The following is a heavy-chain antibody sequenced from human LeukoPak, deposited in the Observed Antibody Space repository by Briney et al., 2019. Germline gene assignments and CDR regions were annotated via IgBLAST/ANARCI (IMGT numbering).Heavy chain of an antibody. CDR2: IDPNSGGT. D-gene: IGHD6-13*01. J-gene: IGHJ5*02. CDR3: ATPSSSSWYGFDP. V-gene: IGHV1-2*02. Sequence: GASVKVSCKTSGYTFTGYYIHWVRHAPGQGREWKGWIDPNSGGTNYAQKFQGRVTMTTDTSISTAYMELSRLTSADTAVYRCATPSSSSWYGFDPWGQGTLVTVSS. CDR1: GYTFTGYY.